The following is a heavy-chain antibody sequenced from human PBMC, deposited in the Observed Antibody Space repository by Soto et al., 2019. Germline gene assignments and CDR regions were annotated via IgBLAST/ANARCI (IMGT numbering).Heavy chain of an antibody. CDR1: GGSITSGGYY. CDR2: IYYSGST. J-gene: IGHJ3*02. Sequence: QVQLQESGPGLVKPSQTLSLTCTVSGGSITSGGYYWNWIRQYPGKGLEWSGYIYYSGSTYYNPSVKSRVTISLDTSKNQFSLRLSSVTAADTAVCYCAKERRGGTYYYMSGSRRDALGIWGQGTMVTVSS. V-gene: IGHV4-31*03. D-gene: IGHD3-10*01. CDR3: AKERRGGTYYYMSGSRRDALGI.